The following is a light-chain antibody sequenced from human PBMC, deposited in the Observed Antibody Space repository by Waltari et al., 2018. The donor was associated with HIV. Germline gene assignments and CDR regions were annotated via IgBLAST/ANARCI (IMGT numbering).Light chain of an antibody. CDR1: SSNIGRTY. CDR3: AAWDDSLSGWV. J-gene: IGLJ3*02. CDR2: RNN. V-gene: IGLV1-47*01. Sequence: QSVLTQPPSASGTPGQRVTISCSGSSSNIGRTYISWYQQLPGTAPKLLIYRNNQRPSGVPDRFSGSKSGTSASLAISGLRSEDEADYSCAAWDDSLSGWVFGGGTKLTVL.